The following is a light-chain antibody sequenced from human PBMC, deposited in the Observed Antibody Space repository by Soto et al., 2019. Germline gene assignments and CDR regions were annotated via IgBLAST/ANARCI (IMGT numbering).Light chain of an antibody. V-gene: IGLV2-14*01. CDR1: SSDVGGYDY. Sequence: QSALTQPASVSGSPGQSITISCTGTSSDVGGYDYVSWYQQHPGKAPKLLIFDVSKRPSGVSYRFSGSKSGNTASLTISGPQAEDEADYYCSSYASSITLVFGGGTKVTVL. J-gene: IGLJ2*01. CDR3: SSYASSITLV. CDR2: DVS.